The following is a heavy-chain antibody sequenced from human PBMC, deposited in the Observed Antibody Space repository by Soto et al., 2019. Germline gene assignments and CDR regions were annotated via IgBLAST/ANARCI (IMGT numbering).Heavy chain of an antibody. J-gene: IGHJ4*02. D-gene: IGHD5-18*01. CDR2: IIPFLATT. Sequence: QGQLVQYGAEVKKPGSSVKVSCKASGGTFSNYALSWVRQAPGQGLEWVGRIIPFLATTNYAQKFQGSVTSTADESTRTAYMKLSSLRSAYTAVYYCARDPSGYTYGPFHYWGQGTLVTVSS. CDR1: GGTFSNYA. CDR3: ARDPSGYTYGPFHY. V-gene: IGHV1-69*01.